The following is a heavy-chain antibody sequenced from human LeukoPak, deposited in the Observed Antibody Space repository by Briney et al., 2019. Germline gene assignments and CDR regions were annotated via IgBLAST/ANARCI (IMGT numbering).Heavy chain of an antibody. CDR2: IYTSGST. V-gene: IGHV4-4*07. J-gene: IGHJ3*02. Sequence: SETLSLTCTVSGGSISSYYWSWIRQPAGKGLEWIGRIYTSGSTNYNPSLKSRVTISVGTSKNQFSLKLSSVTAADTAVYYCAIGGTIFGVDGAFDIWGQGTMVTVSS. CDR3: AIGGTIFGVDGAFDI. CDR1: GGSISSYY. D-gene: IGHD3-3*01.